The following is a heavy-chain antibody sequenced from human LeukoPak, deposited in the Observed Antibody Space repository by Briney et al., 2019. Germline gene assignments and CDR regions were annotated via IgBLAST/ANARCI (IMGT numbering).Heavy chain of an antibody. CDR3: ARDSGYNAFDY. CDR1: GFLFSNSW. Sequence: PGGSLRLSCADSGFLFSNSWMAWVRQAPGRGLEWLANINQDGSAKTCVDSVKGRSTISRDNAKNSLYLQMNSLRADDTAMYYCARDSGYNAFDYWGQGTLVTVSS. CDR2: INQDGSAK. V-gene: IGHV3-7*05. D-gene: IGHD5-12*01. J-gene: IGHJ4*02.